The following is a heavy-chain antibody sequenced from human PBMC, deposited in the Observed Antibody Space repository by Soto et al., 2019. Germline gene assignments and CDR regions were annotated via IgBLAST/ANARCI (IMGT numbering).Heavy chain of an antibody. CDR1: GFTFSSYG. Sequence: GGSLRLSCAASGFTFSSYGMHWVRQAPGKGLEWVAVISYDGSNKYYADSVKGRFTISRDNSKNTLYLQMNSLRAEDTAVYYCAIIVTIFGDDAFDIWGKGTMVT. CDR3: AIIVTIFGDDAFDI. J-gene: IGHJ3*02. CDR2: ISYDGSNK. V-gene: IGHV3-30*03. D-gene: IGHD3-3*01.